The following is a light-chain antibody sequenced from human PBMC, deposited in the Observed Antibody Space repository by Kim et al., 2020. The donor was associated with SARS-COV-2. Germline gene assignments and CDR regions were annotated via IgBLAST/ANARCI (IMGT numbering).Light chain of an antibody. V-gene: IGKV1-13*02. CDR3: LCFNSYTRSLT. J-gene: IGKJ4*01. CDR2: DAS. CDR1: QGISSA. Sequence: AIQLTQSPSSLSTSVGDRVTVTCRASQGISSALAWYQQKPGKAPKLLIYDASSLESGVPSRFSGSGSGTDFTLTISSLQPEDFASYHCLCFNSYTRSLTFGGGTKVDIK.